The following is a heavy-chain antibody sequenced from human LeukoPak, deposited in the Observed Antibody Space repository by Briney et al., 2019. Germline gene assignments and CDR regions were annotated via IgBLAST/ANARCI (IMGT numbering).Heavy chain of an antibody. CDR1: GGSILSTNW. V-gene: IGHV4-4*02. D-gene: IGHD1-26*01. Sequence: PSGTLSRTCAVSGGSILSTNWWSWVRQPPGKGLEWIGEVHLNGATNYNPSVEGRVTMSIDKSKNHLSLEVISVTAADTAMYYCTRESGAFSPFGFWGQGTLVTVSS. CDR2: VHLNGAT. CDR3: TRESGAFSPFGF. J-gene: IGHJ4*02.